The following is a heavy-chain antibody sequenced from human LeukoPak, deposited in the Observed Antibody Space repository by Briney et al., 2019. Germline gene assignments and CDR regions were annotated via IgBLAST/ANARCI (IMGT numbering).Heavy chain of an antibody. J-gene: IGHJ4*02. CDR1: GYTFTGYY. Sequence: ASVKVSCKASGYTFTGYYMHWVRQAPGQGLEWMGWINPNSGGTNYAQKFQGRVTMTRDTSITTAYMELSRLTSDDTAVYYCARNRLTSPSPNYWGQGTLVTVSS. V-gene: IGHV1-2*02. D-gene: IGHD4/OR15-4a*01. CDR3: ARNRLTSPSPNY. CDR2: INPNSGGT.